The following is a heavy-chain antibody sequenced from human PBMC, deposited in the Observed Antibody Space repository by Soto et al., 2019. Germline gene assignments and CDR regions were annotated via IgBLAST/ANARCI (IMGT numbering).Heavy chain of an antibody. D-gene: IGHD3-10*01. CDR1: GFTFSNAW. CDR3: TTEPILLWFGELNAFDI. J-gene: IGHJ3*02. CDR2: IKSKTDGGTT. V-gene: IGHV3-15*01. Sequence: EVQLVESGGGLVKPGGSLRLSCAASGFTFSNAWMSWVRQAPGKGLEWVGRIKSKTDGGTTDYAAPVKGRFTISRDDSKHTLYLQMNSLKTEDTAVYYCTTEPILLWFGELNAFDIWGQGTMVTVSS.